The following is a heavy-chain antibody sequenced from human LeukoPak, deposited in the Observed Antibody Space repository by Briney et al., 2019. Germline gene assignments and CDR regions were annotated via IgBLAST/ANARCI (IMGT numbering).Heavy chain of an antibody. V-gene: IGHV4-39*02. CDR1: GDSISSSSYY. J-gene: IGHJ3*02. CDR2: IYYSGST. CDR3: AREQDSGSYSAFDI. Sequence: SETLSLTCTVSGDSISSSSYYWGWIRQPPGKGLEWIGSIYYSGSTYYNPSLKSRVTISVDTSKNQFSLKLSSVTAADTAVYYCAREQDSGSYSAFDIWGQGTMVTVSS. D-gene: IGHD1-26*01.